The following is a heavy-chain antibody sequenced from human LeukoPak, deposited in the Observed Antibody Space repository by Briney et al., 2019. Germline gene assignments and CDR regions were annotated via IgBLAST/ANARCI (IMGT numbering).Heavy chain of an antibody. Sequence: GGSLRLSCAASGFTFSTYAMNWVRQAPGKGLEWVAVISYDGRQNYYADSVKGRFTISADKSISTAYLQWNSLKASDTAMYYCARRSPSWGYFEYWGQGTLVTVSS. CDR2: ISYDGRQN. J-gene: IGHJ4*02. D-gene: IGHD2-2*01. CDR3: ARRSPSWGYFEY. V-gene: IGHV3-30*04. CDR1: GFTFSTYA.